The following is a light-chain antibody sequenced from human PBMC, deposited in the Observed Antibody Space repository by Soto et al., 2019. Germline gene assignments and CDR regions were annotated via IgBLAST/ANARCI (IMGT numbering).Light chain of an antibody. CDR2: DAS. J-gene: IGKJ5*01. Sequence: EIVLTQSPATLSLTPGERATLSCRASQSVSTYLAWYQQKPGQAPRRLIYDASNRATGIPARFSGSGSGTDFTLTISSLEPEDFAIYYCQQRYNWPPITFGQGTRLDIK. CDR3: QQRYNWPPIT. CDR1: QSVSTY. V-gene: IGKV3-11*01.